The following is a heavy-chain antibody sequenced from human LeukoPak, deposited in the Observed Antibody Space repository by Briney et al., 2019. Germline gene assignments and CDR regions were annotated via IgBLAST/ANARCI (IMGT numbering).Heavy chain of an antibody. Sequence: SETLSLTCTVSGGSTSSSSYYWGWIRQPPGKGLEWIGSIYYSGSTYYNPSLKSRVTISVDTSKNQFSLKLSSVTAADTAVYYCARLRVVAAPDYWGQGTLVTVSS. D-gene: IGHD2-15*01. J-gene: IGHJ4*02. V-gene: IGHV4-39*01. CDR2: IYYSGST. CDR3: ARLRVVAAPDY. CDR1: GGSTSSSSYY.